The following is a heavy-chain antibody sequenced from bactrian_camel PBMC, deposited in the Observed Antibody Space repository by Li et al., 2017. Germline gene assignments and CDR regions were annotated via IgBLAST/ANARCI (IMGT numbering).Heavy chain of an antibody. CDR3: AADFRTVIAGCTFFEYTY. D-gene: IGHD6*01. Sequence: HVQLVESGGGSVQAGGSLTLSCAPSTWASLGNCLGWFRQLPGKEREGVATIYTRDNSTVYNDSVKGRFTISTDNTKKMVYLQMNDLKPEDTAMYYCAADFRTVIAGCTFFEYTYWGQGTQVTVS. CDR2: IYTRDNST. CDR1: TWASLGNC. J-gene: IGHJ4*01. V-gene: IGHV3-3*01.